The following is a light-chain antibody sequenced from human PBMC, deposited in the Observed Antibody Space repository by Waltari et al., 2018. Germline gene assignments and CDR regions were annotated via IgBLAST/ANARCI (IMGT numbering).Light chain of an antibody. J-gene: IGKJ1*01. V-gene: IGKV3-15*01. CDR3: QQYNNWRTWT. CDR1: QSVSSN. Sequence: EIVMTQSPATLSVSPGARATLSCRASQSVSSNLAWDQQKPGQAPRLLIYGASTRATGIPARFSGSGSGTEFTLTISSLQSEDFAVYYCQQYNNWRTWTFGQGTKVEIK. CDR2: GAS.